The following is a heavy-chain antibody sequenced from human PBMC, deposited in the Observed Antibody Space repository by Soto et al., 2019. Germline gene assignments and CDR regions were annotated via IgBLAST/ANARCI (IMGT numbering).Heavy chain of an antibody. CDR3: VKDMGYCSGGSCYWGAYFYYYMDV. CDR2: ILFDGSDN. V-gene: IGHV3-30*18. J-gene: IGHJ6*03. D-gene: IGHD2-15*01. Sequence: ESGGGVVQPGGSLSLSCAASGFSFNNYGMHWVRQAPGKGLEWVAVILFDGSDNWYADSVKGRFTISRDNSKNTLYLHMNSLTAEDTAVYYCVKDMGYCSGGSCYWGAYFYYYMDVWGKGTTVTVSS. CDR1: GFSFNNYG.